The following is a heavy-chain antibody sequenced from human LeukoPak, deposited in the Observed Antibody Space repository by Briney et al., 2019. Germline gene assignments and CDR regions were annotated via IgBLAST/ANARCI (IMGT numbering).Heavy chain of an antibody. CDR1: GGSFSGYY. Sequence: SETLSLTCAVYGGSFSGYYWSWIRQPPGKGLEWIGEINHSGSTNYNSSLKSRVTISVDTSKNQFSLKLSSVTAADTAVYYCARQPYDNLWGSYRPYFDYWGQGTLLTVSS. J-gene: IGHJ4*02. CDR2: INHSGST. D-gene: IGHD3-16*02. CDR3: ARQPYDNLWGSYRPYFDY. V-gene: IGHV4-34*01.